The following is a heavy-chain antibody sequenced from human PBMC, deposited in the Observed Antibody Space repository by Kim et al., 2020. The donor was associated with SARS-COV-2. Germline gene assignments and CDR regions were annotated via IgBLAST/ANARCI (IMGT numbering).Heavy chain of an antibody. CDR1: GFSFTGHY. V-gene: IGHV1-2*02. CDR2: IKANSGDT. CDR3: ARDLNYGPDY. J-gene: IGHJ4*02. D-gene: IGHD3-16*01. Sequence: ASVKVSCKTSGFSFTGHYMHWVRQAPGQGLEWMGGIKANSGDTNYDQKFQGRVTMTRDTSTSSVFLELSSLRSDDTAVYFCARDLNYGPDYWGQGTLVTV.